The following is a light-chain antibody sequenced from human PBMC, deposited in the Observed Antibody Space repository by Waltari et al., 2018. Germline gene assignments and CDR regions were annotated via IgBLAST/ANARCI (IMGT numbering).Light chain of an antibody. CDR2: AAS. CDR1: QSVGTN. Sequence: ETVMTQSPATLSVSPGDRATLSCRASQSVGTNVAWYQQKPGQAPRLLIYAASTRASDIPTRFSGSGAGTEFTFTITGLQSEDFALYFCQQYDKWPPFSFCQGTNLELK. J-gene: IGKJ2*03. V-gene: IGKV3-15*01. CDR3: QQYDKWPPFS.